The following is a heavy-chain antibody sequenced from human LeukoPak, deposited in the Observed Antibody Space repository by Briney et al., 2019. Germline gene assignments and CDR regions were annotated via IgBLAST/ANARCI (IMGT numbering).Heavy chain of an antibody. V-gene: IGHV4-39*01. CDR2: IYYSGST. CDR3: ARRGLRGIQLWDTFDS. CDR1: GGSISSSSYY. Sequence: SETLSLTCTVSGGSISSSSYYWGWIRQPPGKGLEGIGSIYYSGSTYYTPSLKSRVTISVDTSKNQFSLKLSSVTAADTAVYYCARRGLRGIQLWDTFDSWGQGTLVTVSS. D-gene: IGHD5-18*01. J-gene: IGHJ4*02.